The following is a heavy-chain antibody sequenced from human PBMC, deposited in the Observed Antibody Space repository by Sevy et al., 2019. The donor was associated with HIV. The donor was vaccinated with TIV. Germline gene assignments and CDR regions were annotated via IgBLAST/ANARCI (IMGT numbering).Heavy chain of an antibody. J-gene: IGHJ4*02. CDR2: FCSSGITT. Sequence: GGSLRLSCAASGFTFSDYYMNWVRQAPGKGLEWVSYFCSSGITTYYADSVKGRFTISRDKAKNSLYLQMNSLRAEDTAVYYCARRGRSSSLSHFDYWGQGTLVTVSS. CDR3: ARRGRSSSLSHFDY. D-gene: IGHD6-6*01. V-gene: IGHV3-11*01. CDR1: GFTFSDYY.